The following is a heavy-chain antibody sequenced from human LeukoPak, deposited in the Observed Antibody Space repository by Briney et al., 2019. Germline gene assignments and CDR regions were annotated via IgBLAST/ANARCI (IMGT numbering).Heavy chain of an antibody. CDR2: IYYSGST. CDR1: GGSISSYY. V-gene: IGHV4-59*01. J-gene: IGHJ5*02. D-gene: IGHD3-10*01. Sequence: PSETLSLTCTVSGGSISSYYWSWIRQPPGKGLEWIGYIYYSGSTNYNPSLKSRVTISVDTSKYQFSLKLSSVTAADTAVYYCARVRTFYGSGNGDVDPWGQGTLVTVSS. CDR3: ARVRTFYGSGNGDVDP.